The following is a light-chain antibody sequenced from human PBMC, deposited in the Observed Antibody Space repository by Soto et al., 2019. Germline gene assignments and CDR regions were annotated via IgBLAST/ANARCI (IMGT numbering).Light chain of an antibody. CDR2: KAS. J-gene: IGKJ1*01. CDR3: QLYQSYSQ. CDR1: QSINTW. Sequence: DIQMTQSPSTLSASVGDRVTITCRASQSINTWLAWYQLKPGRAPKLLIYKASTLESGVPSRFSGSGSGTEFTLTISSLQPDDFATYYRQLYQSYSQFCQGINVDIK. V-gene: IGKV1-5*03.